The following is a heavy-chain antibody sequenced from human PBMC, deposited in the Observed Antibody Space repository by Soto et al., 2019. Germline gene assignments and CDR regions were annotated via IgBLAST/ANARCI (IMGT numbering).Heavy chain of an antibody. D-gene: IGHD1-20*01. CDR3: ARAPSHSGYNWNDGDYYGMDV. CDR2: IYYSGST. V-gene: IGHV4-30-4*02. CDR1: GGSISSGDYY. Sequence: SETLSLTCTVSGGSISSGDYYWSWIRQPPGKGLEWIGYIYYSGSTYYNPSLKSRVTISVDTSKNQFSLKLSSVTAADTAVYYCARAPSHSGYNWNDGDYYGMDVWGQGTTVTVSS. J-gene: IGHJ6*02.